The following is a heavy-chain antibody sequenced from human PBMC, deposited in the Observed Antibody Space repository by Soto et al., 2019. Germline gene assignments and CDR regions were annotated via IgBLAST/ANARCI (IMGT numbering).Heavy chain of an antibody. V-gene: IGHV3-53*01. CDR1: GISVGTNY. J-gene: IGHJ4*02. Sequence: PGGSLRLSCAASGISVGTNYLTWVRQAPGKGLEWVSFIYSDGTTYYADSVKGRFTVSRDTSNNTLYLQMNSLRAEDTAVYYCARGASSFDNWGQGTLVTRLL. CDR3: ARGASSFDN. CDR2: IYSDGTT.